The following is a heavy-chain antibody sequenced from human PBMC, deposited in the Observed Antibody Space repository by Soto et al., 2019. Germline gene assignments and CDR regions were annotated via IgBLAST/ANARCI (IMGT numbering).Heavy chain of an antibody. J-gene: IGHJ4*02. Sequence: VGSLRLSCAASGFTFGSYAMSWVRLAPGKGLEWVSVAGPSGSSTFYADSVRGRFTISRDNVEDTLYLQMNSLRVADTALYFCARTYYYDSTGYYRTFDYWGQGTLVTVS. D-gene: IGHD3-22*01. CDR1: GFTFGSYA. CDR3: ARTYYYDSTGYYRTFDY. CDR2: AGPSGSST. V-gene: IGHV3-23*01.